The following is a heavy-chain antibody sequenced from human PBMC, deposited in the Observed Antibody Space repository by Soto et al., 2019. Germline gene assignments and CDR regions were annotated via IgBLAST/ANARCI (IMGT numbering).Heavy chain of an antibody. CDR1: GFTFSSYG. CDR3: AKEGYYDFWSGYSYYYYYMDV. Sequence: PGGSLRLSCADSGFTFSSYGMRWVRQAPGKGLTRVAVISYDGSNKYYADNVKDRFTISRDNSKNTPYLQMNSLRAEDTAVYYCAKEGYYDFWSGYSYYYYYMDVWGKGTTVTVSS. CDR2: ISYDGSNK. D-gene: IGHD3-3*01. J-gene: IGHJ6*03. V-gene: IGHV3-30*18.